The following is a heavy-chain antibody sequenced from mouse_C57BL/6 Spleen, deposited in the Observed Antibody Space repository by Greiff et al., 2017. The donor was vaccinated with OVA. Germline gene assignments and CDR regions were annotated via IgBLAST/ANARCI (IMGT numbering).Heavy chain of an antibody. CDR1: GYTFTNYW. Sequence: VQLQQSGAELVRPGTSVKMSCKASGYTFTNYWIGWAKQRPGHGLEWIGDIYPGGGYTNYNEKFKGKATLTVDKSSSTAYMQFSSLTSEDSAIYDCERRYYCGGSHWYFDVWGTGTTVTVSS. J-gene: IGHJ1*03. CDR2: IYPGGGYT. V-gene: IGHV1-63*01. D-gene: IGHD1-1*01. CDR3: ERRYYCGGSHWYFDV.